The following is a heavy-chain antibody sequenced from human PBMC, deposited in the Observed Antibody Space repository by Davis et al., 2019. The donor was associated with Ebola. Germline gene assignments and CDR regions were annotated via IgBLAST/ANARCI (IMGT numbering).Heavy chain of an antibody. J-gene: IGHJ4*02. D-gene: IGHD1-26*01. Sequence: GESLKISCAASGFTFSSYWMHWVRQGPGKGLVWVSRINSDASRTTYADSVKGRFTISRDNAKNTLYLQMNSLRVEDTAVYYCARRVGARSGFDSWGQGSLVTVPS. V-gene: IGHV3-74*03. CDR3: ARRVGARSGFDS. CDR2: INSDASRT. CDR1: GFTFSSYW.